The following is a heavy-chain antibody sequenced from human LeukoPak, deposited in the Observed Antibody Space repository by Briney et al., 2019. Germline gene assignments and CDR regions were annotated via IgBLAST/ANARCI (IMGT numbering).Heavy chain of an antibody. D-gene: IGHD6-19*01. J-gene: IGHJ5*02. CDR3: ARLDGSGWAGRFDP. CDR2: IIPLYGTA. V-gene: IGHV1-69*13. Sequence: SVKVSCKASGGTFRSYAISWVRQAPEQGLEWMGGIIPLYGTANYAQKFQDRLTITADESTSTAYMELSSLTSDDTAVYYCARLDGSGWAGRFDPWGQGSLVTVSS. CDR1: GGTFRSYA.